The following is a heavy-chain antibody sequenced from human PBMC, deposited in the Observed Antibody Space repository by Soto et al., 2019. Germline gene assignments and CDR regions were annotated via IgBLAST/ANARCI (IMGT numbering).Heavy chain of an antibody. V-gene: IGHV4-39*01. D-gene: IGHD2-2*01. Sequence: LSLTCTVSGGSISSSSYYWGWIRQPPGKGLEWIGSIYYSGSTYYNPSLKSRVTISVDTSKNQFSLKLSSVTAADTAVYYCARHAVVPAAMGYYYGMDVWGQGTTVTVSS. CDR2: IYYSGST. J-gene: IGHJ6*02. CDR3: ARHAVVPAAMGYYYGMDV. CDR1: GGSISSSSYY.